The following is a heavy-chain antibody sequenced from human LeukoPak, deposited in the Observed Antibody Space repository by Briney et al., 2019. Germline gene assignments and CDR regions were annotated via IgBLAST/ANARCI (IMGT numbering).Heavy chain of an antibody. D-gene: IGHD3-9*01. CDR1: GFTFSTYW. Sequence: GGSLRLSCAASGFTFSTYWMHWVRQAPGKGLVWVSRINTDGSRTTYADSVRGRFTSSRDNAKNTVYLQMNSLRAEDTAVYYCARDHYDILTGYSHYFDYWGQGTLVTVSS. CDR2: INTDGSRT. V-gene: IGHV3-74*03. J-gene: IGHJ4*02. CDR3: ARDHYDILTGYSHYFDY.